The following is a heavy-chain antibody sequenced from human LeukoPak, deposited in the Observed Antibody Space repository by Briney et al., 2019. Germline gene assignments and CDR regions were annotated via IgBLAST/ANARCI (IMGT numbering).Heavy chain of an antibody. V-gene: IGHV3-66*01. Sequence: GGSLRLSCAASGFTVSSNYMSWVRQAPGKGLEWVSVIYSGGSTYYADSVKGRFTISRDNSKNTLYLQMNSLRAEDTAVYYCAIDCSSTSCPPVYWGQGTLVTVSS. D-gene: IGHD2-2*01. J-gene: IGHJ4*02. CDR2: IYSGGST. CDR1: GFTVSSNY. CDR3: AIDCSSTSCPPVY.